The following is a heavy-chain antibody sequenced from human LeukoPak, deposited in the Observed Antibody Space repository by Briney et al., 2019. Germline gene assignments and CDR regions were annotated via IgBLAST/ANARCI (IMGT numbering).Heavy chain of an antibody. J-gene: IGHJ2*01. CDR2: IKQDGSEK. Sequence: PGGSLRLSCAASGFTFSSYWMSWVRQAPGKGLEWVANIKQDGSEKYYVDSVKGRFTISRDNAKNSLYLQMNSLRAEDTASYYCAKDRAVAVHWYFDLWGRGTLVTVSS. V-gene: IGHV3-7*03. D-gene: IGHD6-19*01. CDR1: GFTFSSYW. CDR3: AKDRAVAVHWYFDL.